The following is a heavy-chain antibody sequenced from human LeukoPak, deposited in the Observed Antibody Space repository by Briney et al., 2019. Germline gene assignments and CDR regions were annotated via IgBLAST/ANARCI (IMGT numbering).Heavy chain of an antibody. D-gene: IGHD2-2*01. J-gene: IGHJ6*02. Sequence: SETLSLTCTVSGCSISSYYWSWIRQPPGKGLEWIGYIYYSGSTNYNPSLKSRVTISVDTSKNQFSLKLSSVTAADTAVYYCARVPVVPAAMTDYYYYYGMDVWGQGTTVTVSS. CDR1: GCSISSYY. CDR3: ARVPVVPAAMTDYYYYYGMDV. CDR2: IYYSGST. V-gene: IGHV4-59*01.